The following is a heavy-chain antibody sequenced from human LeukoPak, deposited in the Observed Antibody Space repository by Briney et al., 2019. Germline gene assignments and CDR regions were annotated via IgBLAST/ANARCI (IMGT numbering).Heavy chain of an antibody. D-gene: IGHD3-22*01. CDR1: GFTFSSYA. CDR2: ITGGGVST. CDR3: AKSSGTSGYYYVGDY. V-gene: IGHV3-23*01. J-gene: IGHJ4*02. Sequence: GGSLRLSCAASGFTFSSYAMSWVRQAPGKGLEWVSSITGGGVSTYYADSVKGRFTISRDNSKNTLYLLMNSLRAEDTAVYYCAKSSGTSGYYYVGDYWGQETLVTVSS.